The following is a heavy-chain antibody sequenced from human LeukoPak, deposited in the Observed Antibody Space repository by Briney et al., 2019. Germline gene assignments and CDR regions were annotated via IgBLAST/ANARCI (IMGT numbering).Heavy chain of an antibody. CDR2: IKQDGSEK. V-gene: IGHV3-7*05. J-gene: IGHJ5*02. D-gene: IGHD3-16*02. Sequence: PGGSLRPSCAASGFTFSSYWMIWVRQAPGKGLEWVANIKQDGSEKYHVDSVKGRFTISRDNAKNSLYLQMNSLRVEDTAVYYCANVLDYYIWRSYRPLGHWGQGTLVTVSS. CDR3: ANVLDYYIWRSYRPLGH. CDR1: GFTFSSYW.